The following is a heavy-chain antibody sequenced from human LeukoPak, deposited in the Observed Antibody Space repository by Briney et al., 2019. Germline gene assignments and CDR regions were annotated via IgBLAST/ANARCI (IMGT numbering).Heavy chain of an antibody. CDR1: GGTLSSYA. J-gene: IGHJ6*02. V-gene: IGHV1-69*13. CDR2: ITPIFGTA. CDR3: ARDEEENILTGPHFRYYYGMDV. Sequence: GASVKVSCKASGGTLSSYAISWVRQAPGQGLEWMGGITPIFGTANYAQKFQGRVTITADESTSTAYMELSSLRSEDTAVYYCARDEEENILTGPHFRYYYGMDVWGQGTTVTVSS. D-gene: IGHD3-9*01.